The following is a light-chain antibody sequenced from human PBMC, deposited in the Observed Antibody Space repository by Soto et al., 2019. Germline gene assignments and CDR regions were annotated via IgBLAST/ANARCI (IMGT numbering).Light chain of an antibody. Sequence: TQSPSSLSASVGDRVTITCRASQGVSSYLVWYQQKPGQPPRLLIYDASNRATGIPARFSGSGSGTDFTLTITSLESEDFAAYYCQQRSNWPLSFGGGTKVEIK. CDR3: QQRSNWPLS. CDR1: QGVSSY. V-gene: IGKV3-11*01. J-gene: IGKJ4*01. CDR2: DAS.